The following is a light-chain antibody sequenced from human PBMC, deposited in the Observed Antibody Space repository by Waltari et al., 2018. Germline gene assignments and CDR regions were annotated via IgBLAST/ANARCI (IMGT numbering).Light chain of an antibody. V-gene: IGKV1-39*01. J-gene: IGKJ1*01. CDR3: QQSYSTPPA. CDR2: AAS. CDR1: QSISSY. Sequence: DIQMTQSPSSLSASVGDRVTITCRARQSISSYLNWYQQKPGNAPKLLIYAASSLQIGVPSRFRGSGSGTDFTLTISSLQPEDFATYYCQQSYSTPPAFGQGTKVEIK.